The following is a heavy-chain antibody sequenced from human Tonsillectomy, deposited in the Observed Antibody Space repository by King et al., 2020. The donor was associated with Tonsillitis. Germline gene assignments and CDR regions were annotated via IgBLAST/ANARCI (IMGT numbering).Heavy chain of an antibody. D-gene: IGHD6-19*01. V-gene: IGHV1-69*09. CDR2: IIPVLALA. Sequence: EQLVQSGAEVKKPGSSVKVSCKASGGTFSRYAISWVRQAPGQRLEWMGRIIPVLALANYAQNFQGRVTITADKSTNTAYMELSSLRSEDTAVYYCARVEDYNIGWYLASWGQGPLVTVS. J-gene: IGHJ5*02. CDR1: GGTFSRYA. CDR3: ARVEDYNIGWYLAS.